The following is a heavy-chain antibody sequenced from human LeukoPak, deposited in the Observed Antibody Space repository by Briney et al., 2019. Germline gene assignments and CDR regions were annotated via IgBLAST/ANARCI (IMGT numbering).Heavy chain of an antibody. Sequence: SETLSLTCTVSGGSINNYYWSWLRQPPGKGLEWIGYIYYSGSTNYNPSLKSRVTISIDTSKNQFSLKLSSVTAADTAVYYCAGGYCSGGSCYYYYMDVWGKGTTVTVSS. CDR3: AGGYCSGGSCYYYYMDV. V-gene: IGHV4-59*08. J-gene: IGHJ6*03. D-gene: IGHD2-15*01. CDR2: IYYSGST. CDR1: GGSINNYY.